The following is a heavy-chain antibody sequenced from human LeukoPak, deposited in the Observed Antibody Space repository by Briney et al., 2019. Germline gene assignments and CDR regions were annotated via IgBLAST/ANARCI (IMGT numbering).Heavy chain of an antibody. Sequence: PGGTLRLSCAASGFTFSSYGMSWVRQAPGKGLERVSAISGSGGSTYYADSVKGRFTISRDNSKNTLYLQMNSLRAEDTAVYYCAKEIRVGATTFAFDIWGQGTMVTVSS. CDR1: GFTFSSYG. CDR2: ISGSGGST. J-gene: IGHJ3*02. V-gene: IGHV3-23*01. D-gene: IGHD1-26*01. CDR3: AKEIRVGATTFAFDI.